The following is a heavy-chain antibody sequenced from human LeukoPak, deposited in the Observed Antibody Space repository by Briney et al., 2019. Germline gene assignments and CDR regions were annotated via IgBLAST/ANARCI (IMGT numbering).Heavy chain of an antibody. CDR1: GHTLTQLS. V-gene: IGHV1-24*01. D-gene: IGHD5-18*01. J-gene: IGHJ4*02. CDR2: SHPEDGGP. CDR3: AAVRTSPQVFYDDTASRNPFDY. Sequence: GASVKVSCKVSGHTLTQLSIHWVRQAPGNGLEWMGESHPEDGGPNLAQNFQDRITMTEDTSIDTAYLALTSLTSDDTAVYFCAAVRTSPQVFYDDTASRNPFDYWGQGTLLTVSS.